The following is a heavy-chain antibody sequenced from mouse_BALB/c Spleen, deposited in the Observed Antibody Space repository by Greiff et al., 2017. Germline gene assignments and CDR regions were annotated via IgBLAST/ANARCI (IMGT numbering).Heavy chain of an antibody. CDR1: GFSLTSYG. J-gene: IGHJ2*01. D-gene: IGHD1-1*01. V-gene: IGHV2-9*02. CDR2: IWAGGST. CDR3: ARENYGTYYFDY. Sequence: VQLQQSGPSLVQPSQSLSITCTVSGFSLTSYGVHWVRQPPGKGLEWLGVIWAGGSTNYNSALMSRLSISKDNSKSQVFLKMNSLQTDDTAMYYCARENYGTYYFDYWGQGTTLTVSS.